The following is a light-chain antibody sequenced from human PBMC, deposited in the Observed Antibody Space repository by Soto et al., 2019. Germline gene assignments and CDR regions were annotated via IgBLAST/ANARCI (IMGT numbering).Light chain of an antibody. CDR2: EVT. J-gene: IGLJ1*01. CDR3: SSYTSSSTPYV. CDR1: SSDVGAYNF. V-gene: IGLV2-14*01. Sequence: QSALTQPASVSGSPGQSITISCTGSSSDVGAYNFVSWYQHHPGKAPKLILYEVTTHPSGVSSRFSGSKSGNTASLTISGRQADDEATYYCSSYTSSSTPYVFGTGTKVTVL.